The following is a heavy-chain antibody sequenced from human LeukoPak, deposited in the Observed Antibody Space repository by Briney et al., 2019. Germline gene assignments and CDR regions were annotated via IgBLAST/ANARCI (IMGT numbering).Heavy chain of an antibody. J-gene: IGHJ4*02. CDR3: ARSPVGGDYVLDY. V-gene: IGHV1-69*13. D-gene: IGHD4-17*01. CDR1: GGTFSSYA. Sequence: GASVKVSCKASGGTFSSYAISWVRQAPGQGLEWMGGIIPIFGTANYAQKFQGRVTITADESTSTAYMELSSLRSEDTAVYYCARSPVGGDYVLDYWGQGTLVTVSS. CDR2: IIPIFGTA.